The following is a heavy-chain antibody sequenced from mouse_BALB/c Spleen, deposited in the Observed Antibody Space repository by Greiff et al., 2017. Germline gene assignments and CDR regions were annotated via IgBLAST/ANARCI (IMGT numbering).Heavy chain of an antibody. Sequence: QVQLQQPGAELVKPGASVKLSCKASGYTFTSYWMHWVKQRPGQGLEWIGEINPSNGRTNYNEKFKSKATLTVDKSSSTAYMQLSSLTSEDSAVYYCARGGITSYAMDYWGQGTSVTVSS. CDR1: GYTFTSYW. CDR2: INPSNGRT. V-gene: IGHV1S81*02. D-gene: IGHD1-1*01. J-gene: IGHJ4*01. CDR3: ARGGITSYAMDY.